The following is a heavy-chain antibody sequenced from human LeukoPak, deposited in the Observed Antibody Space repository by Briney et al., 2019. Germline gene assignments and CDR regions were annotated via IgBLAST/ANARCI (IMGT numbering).Heavy chain of an antibody. CDR2: ISAYNGNT. Sequence: ASVKVSCKASGYTFTSYGISWVRQAPGQGLEWMGWISAYNGNTKYAQRLQGRVTMTTDTSTTTAYVELRSLRSDDTAVYYCARDLPFYYGSGTFDYWGQGTLVTVSS. J-gene: IGHJ4*02. V-gene: IGHV1-18*01. CDR1: GYTFTSYG. CDR3: ARDLPFYYGSGTFDY. D-gene: IGHD3-10*01.